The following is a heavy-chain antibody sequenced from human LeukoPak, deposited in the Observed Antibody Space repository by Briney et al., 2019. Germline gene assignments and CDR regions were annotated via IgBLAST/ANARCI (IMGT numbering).Heavy chain of an antibody. CDR3: AREKLYYDILTGYPGVDY. D-gene: IGHD3-9*01. Sequence: GGSLRLSCVASGFTFDNYGMSWVRQAPGKGLEWLASIRSHNSDTYYADSVKGRFTISRDNAKNSLYLQMNSLRAEDTAVYYCAREKLYYDILTGYPGVDYWGQGTLVTVSS. V-gene: IGHV3-21*01. CDR1: GFTFDNYG. CDR2: IRSHNSDT. J-gene: IGHJ4*02.